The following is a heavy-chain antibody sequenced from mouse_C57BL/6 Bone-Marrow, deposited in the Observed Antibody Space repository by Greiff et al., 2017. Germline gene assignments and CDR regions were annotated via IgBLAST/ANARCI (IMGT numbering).Heavy chain of an antibody. V-gene: IGHV2-4*01. CDR1: GFSFTSYG. D-gene: IGHD1-1*01. CDR3: SKLFGRSC. CDR2: IWSGGST. J-gene: IGHJ2*01. Sequence: QVQLQQSGPGLVQPSQCLSITCTVSGFSFTSYGVHWVSQTPGKGLEWLGVIWSGGSTDYNAAFISRLRISKYNSKSQVFFKMNSLQADDNAIFYCSKLFGRSCWGQGTTLTVSA.